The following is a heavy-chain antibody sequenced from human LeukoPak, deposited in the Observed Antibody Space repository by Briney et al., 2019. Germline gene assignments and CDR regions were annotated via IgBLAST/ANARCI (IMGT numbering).Heavy chain of an antibody. CDR2: IDPSDSYT. D-gene: IGHD6-13*01. Sequence: GESLKISCKGSGYSFTSYWISWVRQMPGKGLEWMGRIDPSDSYTNYSPSLQGHVTISADKSISTAYLQWSSLKASDTAMYYCARLPNQSSSWSTAPFDYWGQGTLVTVSS. J-gene: IGHJ4*02. CDR1: GYSFTSYW. V-gene: IGHV5-10-1*01. CDR3: ARLPNQSSSWSTAPFDY.